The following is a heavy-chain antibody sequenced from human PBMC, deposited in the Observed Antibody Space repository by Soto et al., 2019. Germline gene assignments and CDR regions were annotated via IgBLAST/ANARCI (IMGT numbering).Heavy chain of an antibody. Sequence: VASVKVSCKASGGTFSSYAISWVRQAPGQGLEWMGGIIPIFGTANYAQKFQGRVTITADESTSTAYMELSSLRSEDTAVYYCARGIKGYFDWLFPYYYGMDVWGQGTTVTVSS. D-gene: IGHD3-9*01. CDR2: IIPIFGTA. J-gene: IGHJ6*02. V-gene: IGHV1-69*13. CDR3: ARGIKGYFDWLFPYYYGMDV. CDR1: GGTFSSYA.